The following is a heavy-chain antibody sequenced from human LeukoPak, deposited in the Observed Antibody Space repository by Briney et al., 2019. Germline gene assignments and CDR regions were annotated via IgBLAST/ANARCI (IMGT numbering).Heavy chain of an antibody. J-gene: IGHJ4*02. D-gene: IGHD6-19*01. CDR1: GFTFSSYA. V-gene: IGHV3-23*01. CDR2: LTNSGDNT. Sequence: TGGSLRLSCAASGFTFSSYAMTWVRQAPGKGLEWVSSLTNSGDNTYYADSVESRFTISRDNSKNTLSLQMNSLRAEDTAVYYCAGGGGWYIDYWGQGTLVTVSS. CDR3: AGGGGWYIDY.